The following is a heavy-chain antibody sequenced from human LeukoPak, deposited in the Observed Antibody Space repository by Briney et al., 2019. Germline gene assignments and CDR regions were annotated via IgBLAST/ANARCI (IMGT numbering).Heavy chain of an antibody. CDR3: ASLGSYGDYAFDF. V-gene: IGHV4-39*01. CDR2: IYYSGST. Sequence: SQTLSLTCTVSGGSMNSPSHYWGWVRQPPGKGLEWIGSIYYSGSTFYTPSLKSRVIISGDKSKDQFSLKLTSVTAADTAVYFCASLGSYGDYAFDFWGQGTLVTVSS. J-gene: IGHJ4*02. D-gene: IGHD4-17*01. CDR1: GGSMNSPSHY.